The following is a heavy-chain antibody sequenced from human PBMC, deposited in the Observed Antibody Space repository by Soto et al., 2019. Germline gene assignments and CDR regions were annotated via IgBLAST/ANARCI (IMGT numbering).Heavy chain of an antibody. Sequence: SETLSLTCAVYGGSFSGYYWSWIRQPPGKGLEWIGEINHSGSTNYNPSLKSRVTISVDTSKNQFSLKLSSVTAADTAVYYCARGHLNVLLWFGELLPNYYMDVWGKGTTVTVSS. CDR1: GGSFSGYY. J-gene: IGHJ6*03. CDR3: ARGHLNVLLWFGELLPNYYMDV. CDR2: INHSGST. D-gene: IGHD3-10*01. V-gene: IGHV4-34*01.